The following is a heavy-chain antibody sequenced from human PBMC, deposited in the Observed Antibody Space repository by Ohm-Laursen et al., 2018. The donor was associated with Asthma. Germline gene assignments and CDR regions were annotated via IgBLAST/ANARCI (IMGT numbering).Heavy chain of an antibody. V-gene: IGHV4-30-4*01. J-gene: IGHJ6*02. CDR2: IYYSGST. D-gene: IGHD3-9*01. CDR3: ARTHRYYDILTGYYNVPYYYGMDV. Sequence: TLSLTCTVSGGSISSGDYYWSWIRQPPGKGLEWIGYIYYSGSTYYNPSLKSRVTISVDTSKNQFSLKLSSVTAADTAVYYCARTHRYYDILTGYYNVPYYYGMDVWGQGTTVTVPS. CDR1: GGSISSGDYY.